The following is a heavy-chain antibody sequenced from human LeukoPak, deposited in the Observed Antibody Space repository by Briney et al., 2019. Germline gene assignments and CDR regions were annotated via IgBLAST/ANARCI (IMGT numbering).Heavy chain of an antibody. J-gene: IGHJ4*02. CDR3: ARDVVAALGSFGY. Sequence: SETLSLTCSVSGGSISSFYWSWIRQPAGKGLEWIGHIYTSGSTNDNPSLKSRVTTSVDTSKNQFSLKPSSVTAADTAVYYCARDVVAALGSFGYWGQGTLVTVSS. CDR1: GGSISSFY. CDR2: IYTSGST. V-gene: IGHV4-4*07. D-gene: IGHD2-2*01.